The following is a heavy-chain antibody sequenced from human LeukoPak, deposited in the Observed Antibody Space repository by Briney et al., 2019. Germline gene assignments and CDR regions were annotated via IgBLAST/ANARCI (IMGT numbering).Heavy chain of an antibody. Sequence: ASVKVSCKASGHTFTSYGVTWVRQAPGQGLQWMGWISAYNGNTNYAQKLQGRVTMTIDISTSTAYMELRSLRSDDTAVYYCARGVSVAGRYLFDYWGQGTLVTVSP. D-gene: IGHD6-19*01. CDR2: ISAYNGNT. CDR1: GHTFTSYG. J-gene: IGHJ4*02. CDR3: ARGVSVAGRYLFDY. V-gene: IGHV1-18*01.